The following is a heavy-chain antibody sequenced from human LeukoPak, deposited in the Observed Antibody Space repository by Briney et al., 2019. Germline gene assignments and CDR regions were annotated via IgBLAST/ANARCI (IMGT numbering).Heavy chain of an antibody. CDR2: ISSSGGST. CDR1: GFTFSSYA. CDR3: AKGLSCSSTSCWYFDY. Sequence: GGSLRLSCAASGFTFSSYAMSWVRQAPGKGLEWVSAISSSGGSTYYADSVKGRFTISRDNSKNTLYLQMNSLRAEDTAVYYCAKGLSCSSTSCWYFDYWGQGTLVTVSS. J-gene: IGHJ4*02. V-gene: IGHV3-23*01. D-gene: IGHD2-2*01.